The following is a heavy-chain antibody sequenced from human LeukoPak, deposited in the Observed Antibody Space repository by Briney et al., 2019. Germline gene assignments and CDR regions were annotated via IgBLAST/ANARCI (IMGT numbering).Heavy chain of an antibody. V-gene: IGHV4-39*07. J-gene: IGHJ3*02. D-gene: IGHD3-10*01. CDR3: ARSDGYGLVGI. Sequence: SETLSLTCSVSGVSISSGSNYWGWNRQPPGKTLEGIVNICSSGSTYYTPSLKSRVIILFATAKNHFSLNLSPVTAADTAVYYCARSDGYGLVGICGQGTMVTVSS. CDR1: GVSISSGSNY. CDR2: ICSSGST.